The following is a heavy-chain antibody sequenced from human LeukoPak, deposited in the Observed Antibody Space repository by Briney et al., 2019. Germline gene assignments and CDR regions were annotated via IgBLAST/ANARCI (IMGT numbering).Heavy chain of an antibody. Sequence: GGSLRLSCAASGFTFDDYAMHWVRHAPGKGLERVSLISGDGGSTYYADSVKGRFNISRDNSKNSLYLQMNSLRTEDTALYYCAKDTVYYDSSGYYDYWGQGTLVTVSS. D-gene: IGHD3-22*01. CDR1: GFTFDDYA. V-gene: IGHV3-43*02. CDR3: AKDTVYYDSSGYYDY. J-gene: IGHJ4*02. CDR2: ISGDGGST.